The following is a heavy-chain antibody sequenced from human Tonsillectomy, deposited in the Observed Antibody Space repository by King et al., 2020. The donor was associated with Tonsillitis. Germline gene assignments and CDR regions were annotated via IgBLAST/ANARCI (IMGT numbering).Heavy chain of an antibody. J-gene: IGHJ3*02. V-gene: IGHV4-61*01. D-gene: IGHD3-16*01. CDR3: ARDTPVDRGDDAFDI. CDR2: IYYSGST. Sequence: QLQESGPGLVKPSETLSLTCTVSSGSVSSGSYYWSWIRQPPGKGLEWIGYIYYSGSTNYNPSLKSRLTISLDASKNQFSLNLRSVTAADTAVYYCARDTPVDRGDDAFDIWGQGTMVTVSS. CDR1: SGSVSSGSYY.